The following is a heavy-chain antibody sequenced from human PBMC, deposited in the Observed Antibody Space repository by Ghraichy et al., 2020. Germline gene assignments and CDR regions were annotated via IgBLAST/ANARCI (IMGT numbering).Heavy chain of an antibody. CDR2: ISSNGGST. J-gene: IGHJ4*02. CDR3: VSSEFWSAASFDY. V-gene: IGHV3-64D*06. D-gene: IGHD3-3*01. CDR1: GFTFSSYA. Sequence: GESLNISCSASGFTFSSYAMHWVRQAPGKGLEYVSAISSNGGSTYYADSVKGRFTISRDNSKNTLYLQMSSLRAEDTAVYYCVSSEFWSAASFDYWGQGTLVTVSS.